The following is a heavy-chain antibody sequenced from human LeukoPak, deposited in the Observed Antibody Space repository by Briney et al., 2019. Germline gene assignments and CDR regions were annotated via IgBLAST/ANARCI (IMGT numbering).Heavy chain of an antibody. D-gene: IGHD3-22*01. Sequence: GGSLRLSCLASGFIFRNYAMHWVRQAPGKGLEWVAVIWYDGSNKYYADSVKGRFTISRDNSKNTLYLQMNSLRAEDTAVYYCAFDSTGPWGQGTLVTVSS. J-gene: IGHJ5*02. CDR3: AFDSTGP. CDR1: GFIFRNYA. V-gene: IGHV3-33*01. CDR2: IWYDGSNK.